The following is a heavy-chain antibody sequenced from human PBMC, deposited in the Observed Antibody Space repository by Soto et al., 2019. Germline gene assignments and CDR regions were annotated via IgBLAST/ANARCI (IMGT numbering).Heavy chain of an antibody. CDR1: GGTFSSYT. V-gene: IGHV1-69*04. Sequence: SVKVSCKASGGTFSSYTISWVRQAPGQGLEWMGRIIPILGIANYAQKFQGRVTITADKSTSTAYMELSSLRSEDTAVYYCARETVLDYRGMDVWGQGTTVTVSS. CDR2: IIPILGIA. D-gene: IGHD1-1*01. CDR3: ARETVLDYRGMDV. J-gene: IGHJ6*02.